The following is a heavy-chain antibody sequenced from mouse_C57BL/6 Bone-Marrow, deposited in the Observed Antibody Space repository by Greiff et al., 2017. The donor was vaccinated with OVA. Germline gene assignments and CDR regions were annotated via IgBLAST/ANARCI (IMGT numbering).Heavy chain of an antibody. CDR3: ASGYYGNSYYFDY. CDR2: IYPGGGYT. V-gene: IGHV1-63*01. J-gene: IGHJ2*01. CDR1: GYTFTNYW. D-gene: IGHD2-1*01. Sequence: QVQLQQSGAELVRPGTSVKMSCKASGYTFTNYWIGWAKQRPGHGLEWIGDIYPGGGYTNYNEKFKGKATLTADKSSSTAYMQFSSLTSEDSAIYYCASGYYGNSYYFDYWGQGTTLTVSS.